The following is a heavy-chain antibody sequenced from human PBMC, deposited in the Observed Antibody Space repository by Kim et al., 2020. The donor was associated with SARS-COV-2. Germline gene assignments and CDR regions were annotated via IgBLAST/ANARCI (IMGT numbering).Heavy chain of an antibody. V-gene: IGHV1-8*01. CDR3: ARTVWDIVVVPAPYMDV. J-gene: IGHJ6*03. CDR2: MNPNSGNT. Sequence: ASVKVSCKASGYTFTSYDINWVRQATGQGLEWMGWMNPNSGNTGYAQKFQGRVTMTRNTSISTAYMELSSLRSEDTAVYYCARTVWDIVVVPAPYMDVWGKGTTVTVSS. D-gene: IGHD2-2*01. CDR1: GYTFTSYD.